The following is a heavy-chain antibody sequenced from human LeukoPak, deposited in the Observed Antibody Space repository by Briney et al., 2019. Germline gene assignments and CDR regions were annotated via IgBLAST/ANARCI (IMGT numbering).Heavy chain of an antibody. D-gene: IGHD2-2*02. Sequence: GESLKISFKGSGYSFTSYWIGWVRQMPGKGLEWMGIIYPGDSDTRYSPSFQGQVTISADKSISTAYLQWSSLKASDTAMYYCARQTGYCSSTSCYRYFDYWGQGTLVTVSS. CDR1: GYSFTSYW. V-gene: IGHV5-51*01. J-gene: IGHJ4*02. CDR2: IYPGDSDT. CDR3: ARQTGYCSSTSCYRYFDY.